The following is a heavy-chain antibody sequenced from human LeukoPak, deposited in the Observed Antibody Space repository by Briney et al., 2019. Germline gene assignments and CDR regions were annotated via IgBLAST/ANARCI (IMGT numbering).Heavy chain of an antibody. V-gene: IGHV3-74*01. Sequence: GRSLRLSCAASGFTFSSYWMHWVRQAPGKGLVWVSRINSDGSSTSYADSVKGRFTISRDNAKNTLYLQMNSLRAEDTAVYYCARLWGIAAELDYWGQGTLVTVSS. CDR2: INSDGSST. D-gene: IGHD6-13*01. J-gene: IGHJ4*02. CDR1: GFTFSSYW. CDR3: ARLWGIAAELDY.